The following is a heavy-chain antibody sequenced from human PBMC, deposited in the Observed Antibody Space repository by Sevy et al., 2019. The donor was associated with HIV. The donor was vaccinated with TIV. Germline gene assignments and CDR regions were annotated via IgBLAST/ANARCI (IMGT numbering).Heavy chain of an antibody. D-gene: IGHD6-13*01. CDR3: ARVLGYSSSDEDY. Sequence: ASVKVSCKASGYTFTGYYMHWVRQAPGQGLEWMGWINPNSGGTNYAQKFQGRVTMTRDTSISTAYMELSRLRSDDTAVYYCARVLGYSSSDEDYWGQGTLVTVSS. J-gene: IGHJ4*02. CDR1: GYTFTGYY. CDR2: INPNSGGT. V-gene: IGHV1-2*02.